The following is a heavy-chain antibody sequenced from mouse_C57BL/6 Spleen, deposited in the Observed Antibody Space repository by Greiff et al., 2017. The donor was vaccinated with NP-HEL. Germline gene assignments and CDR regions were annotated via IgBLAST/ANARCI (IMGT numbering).Heavy chain of an antibody. J-gene: IGHJ3*01. CDR3: ARGGFYYGNFAY. Sequence: QVQLQQSGAELVKPGASVKISCKASGYAFSSYWMNWVKQRPGKGLEWIGQIYPGDGDTNYNGKFKGKATLTADKSSSTAYMQLSSLTSEDSAVYFCARGGFYYGNFAYWGQGTLVTVSA. V-gene: IGHV1-80*01. D-gene: IGHD2-1*01. CDR2: IYPGDGDT. CDR1: GYAFSSYW.